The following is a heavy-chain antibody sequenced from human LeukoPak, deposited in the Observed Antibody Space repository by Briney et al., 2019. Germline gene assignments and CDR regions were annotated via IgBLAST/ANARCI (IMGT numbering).Heavy chain of an antibody. V-gene: IGHV4-39*07. D-gene: IGHD3-22*01. CDR2: IYYSGST. CDR1: GGSISSSSYY. Sequence: PSETLSLTCTVSGGSISSSSYYWGWIRQPPGKGLEWIGSIYYSGSTYYNPSLKSRVTISVDTSKNQFSLKLSSVTAADTAVYYCASNRDYYDSSGAGGLDYWGQGTLVTVSS. J-gene: IGHJ4*02. CDR3: ASNRDYYDSSGAGGLDY.